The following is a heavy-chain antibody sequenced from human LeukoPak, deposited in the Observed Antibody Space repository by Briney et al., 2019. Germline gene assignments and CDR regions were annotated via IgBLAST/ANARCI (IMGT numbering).Heavy chain of an antibody. CDR2: ITSSSSYI. J-gene: IGHJ3*02. CDR3: ARDLEEFDAFDI. CDR1: GFTFSTFS. D-gene: IGHD3-3*01. V-gene: IGHV3-21*01. Sequence: AGGSLRLSCAASGFTFSTFSMNWVRQAPGKGLEWVSSITSSSSYIYYADSVKGRFTISRDNAKNSPYLQMSSLRAEDTAVYYCARDLEEFDAFDIWGQGTMVTVSS.